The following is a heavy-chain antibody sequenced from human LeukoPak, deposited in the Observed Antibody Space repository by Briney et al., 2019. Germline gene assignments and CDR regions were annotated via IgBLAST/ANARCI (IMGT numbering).Heavy chain of an antibody. CDR2: IGTVGDT. J-gene: IGHJ3*02. CDR1: GFTFSGYD. V-gene: IGHV3-13*04. CDR3: ARETGDVLLGAFDI. D-gene: IGHD3-10*01. Sequence: PGGPLRLSCAASGFTFSGYDFHWVRQATGRGLEWVSAIGTVGDTHYLDSVKGRFTISRENAKNSLYLQMNSLRAGDTAVYYCARETGDVLLGAFDIWGQGTMVTVSS.